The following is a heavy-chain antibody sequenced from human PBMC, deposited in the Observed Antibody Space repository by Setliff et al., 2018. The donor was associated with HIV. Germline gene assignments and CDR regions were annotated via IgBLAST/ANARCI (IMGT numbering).Heavy chain of an antibody. Sequence: LSLSCAASGFTFSSYAMHWVRQAPGKGLEWVAVVSYGGTNTYYADSVKGRFIISRDDSESTLFLQMNSLRVDDTAVYYCARVRYCGSPSCRKEFDFWGQGTLVTVSS. CDR1: GFTFSSYA. CDR2: VSYGGTNT. V-gene: IGHV3-30*04. J-gene: IGHJ4*02. D-gene: IGHD2-21*01. CDR3: ARVRYCGSPSCRKEFDF.